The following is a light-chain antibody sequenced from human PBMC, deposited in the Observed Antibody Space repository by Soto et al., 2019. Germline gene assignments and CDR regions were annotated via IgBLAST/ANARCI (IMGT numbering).Light chain of an antibody. V-gene: IGKV3-20*01. CDR1: QSVSSSY. CDR2: GAS. CDR3: QHDGSSLWT. J-gene: IGKJ1*01. Sequence: EIVLTQSPGTLSLSPGERATLSCRASQSVSSSYLAWYQQKPGQAPRLLIYGASSRATGIPDRFSGSGSGTDFTLTISRLEPEDVAVYYCQHDGSSLWTFGQGTKVEIK.